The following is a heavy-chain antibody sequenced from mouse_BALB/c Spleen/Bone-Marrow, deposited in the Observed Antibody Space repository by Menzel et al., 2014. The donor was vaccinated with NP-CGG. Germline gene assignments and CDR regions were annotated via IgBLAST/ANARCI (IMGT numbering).Heavy chain of an antibody. Sequence: EVMLVESGGDLVKPGGSLKLSCVASGFTFSSYGMSWVRQTPDKRLEWVATISSGGSSTYYPASVKGRFTISRDNAKSTLYLQMSSLNSEYTAMYYCTRRPLQANSYFDCWGQGTTLTVSS. J-gene: IGHJ2*01. CDR3: TRRPLQANSYFDC. V-gene: IGHV5-6*02. D-gene: IGHD3-2*02. CDR1: GFTFSSYG. CDR2: ISSGGSST.